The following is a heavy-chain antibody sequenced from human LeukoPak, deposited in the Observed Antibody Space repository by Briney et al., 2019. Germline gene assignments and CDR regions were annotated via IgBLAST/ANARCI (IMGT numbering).Heavy chain of an antibody. Sequence: SETLSLTCTVSGGSISSHYWSWIRQPPGKGLEWIGYIYYSGSTNYNPSLKSRVTISVDTSKNQFSLKLSSVTAADTAVYYCARAEYGWAFDIWGQGTMVTVSS. CDR1: GGSISSHY. D-gene: IGHD4-17*01. CDR2: IYYSGST. CDR3: ARAEYGWAFDI. J-gene: IGHJ3*02. V-gene: IGHV4-59*11.